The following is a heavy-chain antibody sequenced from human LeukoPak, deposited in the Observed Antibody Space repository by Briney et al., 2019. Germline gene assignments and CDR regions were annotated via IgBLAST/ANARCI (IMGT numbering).Heavy chain of an antibody. CDR2: LSRTSRTPTYG. CDR3: AELGITMIGGV. CDR1: GFTFSAYS. V-gene: IGHV3-21*01. Sequence: GGSLRLSCAASGFTFSAYSMNWVRQTPGKGLEWVSSLSRTSRTPTYGYYADSVKGRFTISRDNAKNSLYLQMNSLRAEDTAVYYCAELGITMIGGVWGKGTTVTISS. J-gene: IGHJ6*04. D-gene: IGHD3-10*02.